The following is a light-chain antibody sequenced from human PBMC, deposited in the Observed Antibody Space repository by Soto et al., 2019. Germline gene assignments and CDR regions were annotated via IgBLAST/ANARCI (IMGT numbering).Light chain of an antibody. CDR1: QSISKF. V-gene: IGKV1-39*01. Sequence: DIQMTQSPSSLSASVGDRVTITCRASQSISKFLNWYQQKPGKAPNVLINVASSRDTGIPDRFSGSGSGTDFTLTISRLEPEDFAVYYCQQYGSSPLTFGGGTKVDIK. CDR3: QQYGSSPLT. CDR2: VAS. J-gene: IGKJ4*01.